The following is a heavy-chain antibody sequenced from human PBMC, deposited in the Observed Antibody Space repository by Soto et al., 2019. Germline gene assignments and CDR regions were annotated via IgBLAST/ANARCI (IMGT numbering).Heavy chain of an antibody. D-gene: IGHD4-17*01. CDR3: ARETYGDYVGYFDP. CDR1: GGSISSSRCH. Sequence: SETLSLTCTVSGGSISSSRCHWGWIRQPPGKGLEWIASIKYSGTTFYNPSLKSRVIISVDRSKNQFSLKVSSVTAADTAVYYCARETYGDYVGYFDPCAQGILVTGSS. V-gene: IGHV4-39*07. CDR2: IKYSGTT. J-gene: IGHJ5*02.